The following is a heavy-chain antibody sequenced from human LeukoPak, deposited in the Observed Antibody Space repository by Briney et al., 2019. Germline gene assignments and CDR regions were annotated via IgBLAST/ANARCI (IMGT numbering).Heavy chain of an antibody. J-gene: IGHJ1*01. D-gene: IGHD6-13*01. Sequence: GGSLRLSCAASGFTFSSYSMNWVRQAPGKGLEWVSYISSSSSTIYYADSVKGRFTISRDNSKNTLYLQMNSLRAEDTAVYYCGTYSSSWYLSDYFQHWGQGTLVTVSS. CDR2: ISSSSSTI. V-gene: IGHV3-48*01. CDR3: GTYSSSWYLSDYFQH. CDR1: GFTFSSYS.